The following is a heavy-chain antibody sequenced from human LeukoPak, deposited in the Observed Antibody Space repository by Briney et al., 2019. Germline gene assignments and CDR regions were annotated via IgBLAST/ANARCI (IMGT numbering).Heavy chain of an antibody. V-gene: IGHV3-48*04. CDR1: GFXFSRYA. Sequence: GGSLRLSCAASGFXFSRYAMNWVRQAPGKGLEWVSYISSSGSTIYYADSVKGRFTISRDNAKNSLYLQMNSLRAEDTAVYYCARELPGSIDYWGQGTLVTVSS. CDR3: ARELPGSIDY. D-gene: IGHD1-26*01. J-gene: IGHJ4*02. CDR2: ISSSGSTI.